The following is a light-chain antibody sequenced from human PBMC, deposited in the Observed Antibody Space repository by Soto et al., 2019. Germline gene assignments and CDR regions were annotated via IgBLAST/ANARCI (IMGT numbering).Light chain of an antibody. J-gene: IGKJ4*01. V-gene: IGKV1-33*01. CDR2: DAS. CDR1: QGISNY. Sequence: DIQMTQSPSSLSASVGDRVTITCQASQGISNYLNWYQQKPGKAPKLLIYDASHLETGVPSRFSGSGSGTDFTFTISSLQPEDIATYYCQQYDNLHLTFGGGTKVEIK. CDR3: QQYDNLHLT.